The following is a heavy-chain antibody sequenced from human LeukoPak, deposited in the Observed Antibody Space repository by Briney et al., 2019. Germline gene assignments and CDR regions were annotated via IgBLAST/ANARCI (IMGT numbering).Heavy chain of an antibody. D-gene: IGHD2-2*01. CDR1: GGTFSSYT. J-gene: IGHJ4*02. CDR2: IIPILGIA. Sequence: GSSVKVSCKASGGTFSSYTISWVRQAPGQGLEWMGRIIPILGIANYAQKFQGRVTITRDTSANTAYMELSSLRSEDTAVYHCARGYCSSTSCQYYFDYWGQGTLVTVSP. CDR3: ARGYCSSTSCQYYFDY. V-gene: IGHV1-69*02.